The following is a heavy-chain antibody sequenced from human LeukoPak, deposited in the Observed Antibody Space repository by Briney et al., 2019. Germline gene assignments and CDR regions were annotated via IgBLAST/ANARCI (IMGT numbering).Heavy chain of an antibody. CDR2: IRSRANNYAT. J-gene: IGHJ4*02. Sequence: GRSLRLSCAASGFTFSSYGMHWVRQASGKGLEWVGRIRSRANNYATAYGASVTGRFTISRDDSKNTAYLQMNSLKTEDTAVFYCTRTPDFWSGYSDWGQGTLVTVSS. CDR3: TRTPDFWSGYSD. V-gene: IGHV3-73*01. CDR1: GFTFSSYG. D-gene: IGHD3-3*01.